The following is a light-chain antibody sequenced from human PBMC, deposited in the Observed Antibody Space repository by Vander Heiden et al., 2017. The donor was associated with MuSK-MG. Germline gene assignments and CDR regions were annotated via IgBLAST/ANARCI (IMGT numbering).Light chain of an antibody. CDR3: KQARSSPRT. J-gene: IGKJ1*01. CDR2: DAS. V-gene: IGKV3-20*01. Sequence: LFTQSPGTLSLSPGERATLSCRASQSVRSSYLVWYEQKPGQPPRLHIYDASSRAHGIPDRFSGRGSGTDFTLTISRQEPEDFGVYYCKQARSSPRTFGQGTKVEIK. CDR1: QSVRSSY.